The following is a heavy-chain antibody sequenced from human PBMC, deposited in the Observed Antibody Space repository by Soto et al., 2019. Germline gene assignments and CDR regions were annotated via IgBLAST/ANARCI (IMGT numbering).Heavy chain of an antibody. CDR3: ARAQYYYDSSGSREFDY. Sequence: EVQLVESGGGLVQPGGSLRLSCAASGFTFSSYSMNWVRQAPGKGLEWVSYISSSSSTIYYADSVKGRFTISRDNAKNSLYLQMNSLRDEDTAVYYCARAQYYYDSSGSREFDYWGQGTLDTVSS. D-gene: IGHD3-22*01. V-gene: IGHV3-48*02. CDR2: ISSSSSTI. CDR1: GFTFSSYS. J-gene: IGHJ4*02.